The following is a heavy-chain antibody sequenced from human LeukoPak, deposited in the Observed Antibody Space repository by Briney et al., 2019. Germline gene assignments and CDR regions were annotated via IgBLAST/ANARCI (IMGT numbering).Heavy chain of an antibody. CDR1: GFTFSSYA. V-gene: IGHV3-23*01. J-gene: IGHJ4*02. CDR3: ANTDTAMVTIIGY. D-gene: IGHD5-18*01. Sequence: GGSLRLSCAASGFTFSSYAMSWVRQAPGKGLEWVSAISGSGGSTYYADSVKGRFTISRDNSKNTLYLQMNSLRAEDTAVYYCANTDTAMVTIIGYWGQGTLVTVSS. CDR2: ISGSGGST.